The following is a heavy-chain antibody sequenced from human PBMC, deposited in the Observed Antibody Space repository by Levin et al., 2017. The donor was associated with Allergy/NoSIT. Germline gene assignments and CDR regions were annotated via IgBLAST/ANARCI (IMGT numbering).Heavy chain of an antibody. Sequence: GESLKISCAASGFTVSSNYMTWVRQAPGKGLEWVSVIYSGGTTYFADSVKGRFTISRDNSRNTVYLQMNSLRAEDTAIYYCATNPAPKLVRTTRGGAIIWGQGTMVTVSS. V-gene: IGHV3-53*01. CDR1: GFTVSSNY. CDR3: ATNPAPKLVRTTRGGAII. CDR2: IYSGGTT. D-gene: IGHD3-10*02. J-gene: IGHJ3*02.